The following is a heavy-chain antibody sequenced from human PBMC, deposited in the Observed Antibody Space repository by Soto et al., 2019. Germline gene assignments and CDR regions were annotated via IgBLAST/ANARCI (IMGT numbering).Heavy chain of an antibody. J-gene: IGHJ3*02. V-gene: IGHV1-69*01. CDR1: GGTFSSYA. Sequence: QVQLVQSGAEVKKPGSSVKVSCKASGGTFSSYAISWVRQAPGQGLEWMGGIIPIFGTANYAQKFQGRVTITADESTSTAYMELSSLRSEDTAVYYCARALGNYYDSSGYYPYGIWGQGTMVTVSS. CDR3: ARALGNYYDSSGYYPYGI. CDR2: IIPIFGTA. D-gene: IGHD3-22*01.